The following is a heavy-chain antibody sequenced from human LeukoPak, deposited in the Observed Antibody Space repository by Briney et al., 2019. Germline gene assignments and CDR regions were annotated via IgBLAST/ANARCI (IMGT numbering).Heavy chain of an antibody. CDR2: ISHDGNTY. Sequence: GGSLRLSCVASGFTFRNYALYWVRQAPGKGLEWVAVISHDGNTYYYADSVKGRFTISRDNSKNTLYLQMNSLTAKDTAMYYCAGADFWGQGTLVTVSS. J-gene: IGHJ4*02. CDR1: GFTFRNYA. CDR3: AGADF. V-gene: IGHV3-30-3*01.